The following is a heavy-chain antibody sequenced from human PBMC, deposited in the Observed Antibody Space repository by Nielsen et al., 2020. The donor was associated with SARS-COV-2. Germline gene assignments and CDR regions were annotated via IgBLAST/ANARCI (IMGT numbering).Heavy chain of an antibody. CDR2: ISSSGSTI. Sequence: WIRQPPGKGLEWVSYISSSGSTIYYAASVKGRFTISRDNSKNTLYLQMNSLRAEDTAVYYCARDLRGGYYYGSGSYSYYYGMDVWGQGTTVTVSS. CDR3: ARDLRGGYYYGSGSYSYYYGMDV. D-gene: IGHD3-10*01. V-gene: IGHV3-11*01. J-gene: IGHJ6*02.